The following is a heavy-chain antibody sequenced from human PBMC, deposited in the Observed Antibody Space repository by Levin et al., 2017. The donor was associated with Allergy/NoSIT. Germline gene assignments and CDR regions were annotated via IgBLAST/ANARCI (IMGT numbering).Heavy chain of an antibody. D-gene: IGHD3-10*01. J-gene: IGHJ4*01. CDR1: GFTFNDYA. CDR3: AKDMTVGFGGRVFDY. V-gene: IGHV3-9*01. Sequence: SLKISCATSGFTFNDYALHWVRQAPGKGLEWVSGISWNSGSIGYADSVKGRFTISRDNAKKSLYLEMNSLRAEDTALYYCAKDMTVGFGGRVFDYWGQGTLVIVSS. CDR2: ISWNSGSI.